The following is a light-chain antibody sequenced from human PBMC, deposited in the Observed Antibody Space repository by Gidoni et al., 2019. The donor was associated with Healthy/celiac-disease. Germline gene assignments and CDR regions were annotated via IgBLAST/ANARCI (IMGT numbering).Light chain of an antibody. CDR2: DAS. V-gene: IGKV1-5*01. CDR1: QSISSW. CDR3: QQYNSYSRT. Sequence: DIQMTQSPSTLSASVGDRVTITCRASQSISSWLAWYQQKQGKAPKLLIYDASSLESGGPSRFSGSGAWTEFSLTISSLQPDDFATYYCQQYNSYSRTFGQGTKVEIK. J-gene: IGKJ1*01.